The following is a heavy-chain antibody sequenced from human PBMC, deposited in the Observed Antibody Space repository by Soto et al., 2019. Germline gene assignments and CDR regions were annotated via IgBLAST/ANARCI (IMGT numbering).Heavy chain of an antibody. D-gene: IGHD6-19*01. CDR3: ARDNYSSGWYSFFDY. J-gene: IGHJ4*02. V-gene: IGHV3-33*01. CDR1: GFTFSSYG. CDR2: IWYDGSNK. Sequence: LRLSCAASGFTFSSYGMHWVRQAPGKGLEWVAVIWYDGSNKYYAGSVKGRFTISRDNSKNTLYLQMNSLRAEDTAVYYCARDNYSSGWYSFFDYWGQGTLVTVSS.